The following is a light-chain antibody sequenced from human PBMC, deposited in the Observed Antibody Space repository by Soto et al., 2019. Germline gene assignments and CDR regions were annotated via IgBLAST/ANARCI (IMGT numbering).Light chain of an antibody. J-gene: IGLJ1*01. V-gene: IGLV2-14*01. CDR3: SSYTSSTTYV. CDR2: DVS. Sequence: QSVLTQPASVSASPGQSIAISCTGTSSDVGGYNYVSWYQQHPGKAPKLMIYDVSNRPSGVSNRFSGSKSGNTASLTISWLQAEDEADYYCSSYTSSTTYVFGTGTKVTV. CDR1: SSDVGGYNY.